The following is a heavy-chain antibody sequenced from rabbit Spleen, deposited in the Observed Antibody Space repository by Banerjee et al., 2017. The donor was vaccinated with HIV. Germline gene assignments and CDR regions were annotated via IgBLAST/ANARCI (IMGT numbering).Heavy chain of an antibody. CDR3: ARDLTGVIGWNFDF. D-gene: IGHD1-1*01. Sequence: QSLEESGGDLVRPGASLTLTCTASGSSSISNTYRGWVAQAPGKGLEWIACIDTGSSGETYYASWAKGRFTISKTSSTTVTLQVTSLTAADTAIYFCARDLTGVIGWNFDFWGPGTLVTVS. J-gene: IGHJ4*01. CDR1: GSSSISNTY. CDR2: IDTGSSGET. V-gene: IGHV1S40*01.